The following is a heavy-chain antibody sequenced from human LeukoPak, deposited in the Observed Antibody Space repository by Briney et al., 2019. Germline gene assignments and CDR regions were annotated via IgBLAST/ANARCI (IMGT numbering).Heavy chain of an antibody. CDR3: ARERSAAGTGWFDP. D-gene: IGHD6-13*01. CDR2: VHYSGTT. CDR1: DGSITNYD. J-gene: IGHJ5*02. Sequence: SETLSLTCTVSDGSITNYDWSWVRQPPGKGLEFIGHVHYSGTTNYNPSLRSRVTISIDTSKKHFSLKLSSVTAADTAVYYCARERSAAGTGWFDPWGQGTLVTVSS. V-gene: IGHV4-59*01.